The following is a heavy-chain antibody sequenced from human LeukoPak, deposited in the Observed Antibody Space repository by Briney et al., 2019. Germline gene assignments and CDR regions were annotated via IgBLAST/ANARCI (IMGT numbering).Heavy chain of an antibody. V-gene: IGHV4-30-2*01. D-gene: IGHD2-15*01. CDR2: IYHSGST. Sequence: PSQTLSLTCAVSGGSISSGGYSWSWIRQPPGKGLEWIGYIYHSGSTYYNPSLKSRVTISVDRSKNQFSLKLSSVTAADTAVYYCARGIGYCSGGSSYDAFDIWGQGTMVTVSS. CDR1: GGSISSGGYS. CDR3: ARGIGYCSGGSSYDAFDI. J-gene: IGHJ3*02.